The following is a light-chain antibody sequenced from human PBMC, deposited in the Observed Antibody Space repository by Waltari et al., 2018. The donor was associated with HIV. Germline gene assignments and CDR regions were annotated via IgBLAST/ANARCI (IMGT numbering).Light chain of an antibody. V-gene: IGLV3-25*03. CDR3: QSADSNASLWV. Sequence: SYELTQPPSVSVSPGQTARITCSGDALPQQYAYWYQQRPGQAPVLVIYKDTERPSGIPERFSGSSSGTTATLTIIGVQAQDEADYHCQSADSNASLWVFGGGTKLTVL. J-gene: IGLJ3*02. CDR2: KDT. CDR1: ALPQQY.